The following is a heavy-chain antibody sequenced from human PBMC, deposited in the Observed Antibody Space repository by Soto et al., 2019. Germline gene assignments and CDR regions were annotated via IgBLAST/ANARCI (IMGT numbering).Heavy chain of an antibody. CDR2: IYHSGGT. J-gene: IGHJ4*02. CDR1: AGSISSGGFY. CDR3: ARDRRGYGVFDY. V-gene: IGHV4-31*03. D-gene: IGHD5-12*01. Sequence: TLSLTCSVSAGSISSGGFYWNWIRQPPGKGLEWIGYIYHSGGTYSSPSLRSRVTISVDTSKNQFTLKLSSVTAADTAVYYCARDRRGYGVFDYWGQGTLVPVSS.